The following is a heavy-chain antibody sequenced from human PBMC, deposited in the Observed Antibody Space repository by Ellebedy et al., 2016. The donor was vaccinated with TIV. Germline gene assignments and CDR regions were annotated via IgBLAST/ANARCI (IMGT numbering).Heavy chain of an antibody. CDR1: AYTFTSYF. D-gene: IGHD6-19*01. V-gene: IGHV1-46*04. Sequence: AASLKVSCKASAYTFTSYFMHWVRQAAGPGLEWMGIINPSVGSTTYAQQLQGRVTMTRDTSTSTVYMELSSLRSEDTAVYYCARARRSGWLHTPDYWGQGTLVTVSS. CDR3: ARARRSGWLHTPDY. J-gene: IGHJ4*02. CDR2: INPSVGST.